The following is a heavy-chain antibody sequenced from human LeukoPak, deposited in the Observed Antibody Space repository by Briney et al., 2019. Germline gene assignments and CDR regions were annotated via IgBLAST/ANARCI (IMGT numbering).Heavy chain of an antibody. CDR1: GFTFSSYS. D-gene: IGHD5-24*01. J-gene: IGHJ4*02. CDR2: ISSSSSYI. Sequence: GGSLRLSCAASGFTFSSYSMNWVRQAPGKGLEWVSSISSSSSYIYYADSVKGRFTISRDNSKNTLYLQMNSLRAEDTAVYYCAKDRRGWLQLLFDYWGQGTLVTVSS. V-gene: IGHV3-21*04. CDR3: AKDRRGWLQLLFDY.